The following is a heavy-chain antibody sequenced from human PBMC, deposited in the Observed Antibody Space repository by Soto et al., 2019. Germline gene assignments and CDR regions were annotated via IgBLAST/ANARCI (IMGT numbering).Heavy chain of an antibody. Sequence: GGSLRLSCAASGFTFSSYAMSWVRQAPGKGLEWVSAIIGSGGSTYYGDSGKGRLTIPIDNSKNTLYLQMNSLRAEDTAVYYCAKEIDPEQQLVTHDAFDIWGQGTMVTVSS. J-gene: IGHJ3*02. CDR1: GFTFSSYA. V-gene: IGHV3-23*01. D-gene: IGHD6-13*01. CDR3: AKEIDPEQQLVTHDAFDI. CDR2: IIGSGGST.